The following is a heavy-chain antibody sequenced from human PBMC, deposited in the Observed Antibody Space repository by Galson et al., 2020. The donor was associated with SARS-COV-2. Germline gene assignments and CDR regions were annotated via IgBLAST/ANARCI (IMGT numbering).Heavy chain of an antibody. Sequence: GESLKISCAASGFTFSSYAMSWVRQAPGKGLEWVSAISGSGGSTYYADSVKGRFTISRDNSKNTLYLQMNSLRAEDTAVYYCAKVPLRDGYNSYYYYYYMDVWGKGTTVTVSS. CDR2: ISGSGGST. V-gene: IGHV3-23*01. D-gene: IGHD1-1*01. J-gene: IGHJ6*03. CDR1: GFTFSSYA. CDR3: AKVPLRDGYNSYYYYYYMDV.